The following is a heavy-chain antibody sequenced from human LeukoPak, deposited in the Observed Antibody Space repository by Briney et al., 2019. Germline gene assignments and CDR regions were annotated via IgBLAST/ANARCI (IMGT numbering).Heavy chain of an antibody. J-gene: IGHJ5*02. CDR1: GFTFSSYE. CDR2: ISSSGSTI. CDR3: ARGLYSYGYSRFDP. Sequence: GSLRLSCAASGFTFSSYEMNWVRQAPGKGLEWVSYISSSGSTIYYADSVKGRFTISRDNAKNSLYLQMNSLRAEDTAVYYCARGLYSYGYSRFDPWGQGTLVTVSS. D-gene: IGHD5-18*01. V-gene: IGHV3-48*03.